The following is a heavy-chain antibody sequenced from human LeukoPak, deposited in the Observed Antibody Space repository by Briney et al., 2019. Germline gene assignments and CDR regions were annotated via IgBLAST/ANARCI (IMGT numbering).Heavy chain of an antibody. CDR3: AKGNLPKVLVDY. D-gene: IGHD1-14*01. CDR2: IWYDGSDK. CDR1: GFTFSSYG. J-gene: IGHJ4*02. Sequence: GGSLRLSCAASGFTFSSYGIHWVRQAPGKGLEWVAAIWYDGSDKYYADSVKGRFTISRDNSKNTLYLQMNSLRAEDTAVYYCAKGNLPKVLVDYWGQGTLVTVSS. V-gene: IGHV3-33*06.